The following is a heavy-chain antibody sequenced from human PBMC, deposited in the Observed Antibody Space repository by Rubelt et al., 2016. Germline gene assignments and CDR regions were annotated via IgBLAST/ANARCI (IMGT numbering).Heavy chain of an antibody. CDR3: ARHTSDDASAAPDH. D-gene: IGHD6-25*01. Sequence: QVQLQESGPGLVKPSGTLSLTCAVSGGSISSRNWWTWVRQPPGKGLEWIGEISHSGSTNYNPSLKSRVTISADKSNHHFSLNLASLTSADTAVYYCARHTSDDASAAPDHWGQGTLVTVSS. V-gene: IGHV4-4*02. CDR2: ISHSGST. CDR1: GGSISSRNW. J-gene: IGHJ4*02.